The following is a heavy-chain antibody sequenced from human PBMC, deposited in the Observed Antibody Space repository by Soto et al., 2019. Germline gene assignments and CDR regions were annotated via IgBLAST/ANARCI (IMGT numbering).Heavy chain of an antibody. CDR3: TTYTGYGMDV. V-gene: IGHV3-53*02. Sequence: EVQMVETGGGLSQPGGSLRLSCAVSGFIVSSKYMTWVRQAPGKGLEWVSVIYTGGSTHYADSARCRFTISRDSSKNTLYLQMNSVRAEDAAVYYCTTYTGYGMDVWGQGTTVTVSS. J-gene: IGHJ6*02. CDR1: GFIVSSKY. CDR2: IYTGGST. D-gene: IGHD3-16*01.